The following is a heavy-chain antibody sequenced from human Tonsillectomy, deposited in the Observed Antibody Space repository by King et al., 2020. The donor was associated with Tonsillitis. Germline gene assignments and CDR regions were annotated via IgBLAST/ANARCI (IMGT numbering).Heavy chain of an antibody. CDR3: ASVSVGQLVYYYYGMDV. J-gene: IGHJ6*02. CDR1: GGTFSSYA. CDR2: IIPIFGTA. Sequence: LQLVQSGAEVKKPGSSVKVSCKASGGTFSSYAISWVRQAPGQGLEWMGGIIPIFGTANYAQKFQGRVTITADESTSTAYMELSSLRSEDTAVYYCASVSVGQLVYYYYGMDVWGQGTTVTVSS. V-gene: IGHV1-69*01. D-gene: IGHD6-6*01.